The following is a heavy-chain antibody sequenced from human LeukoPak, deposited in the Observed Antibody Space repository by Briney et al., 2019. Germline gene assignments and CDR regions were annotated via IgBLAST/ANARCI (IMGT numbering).Heavy chain of an antibody. Sequence: GGSLRLSCAASGFTVSSNYMSWVRQAPGKGLEWVSVIYSGGSTYYADSVKGRFIISRHNSKNTLYLQMNSLRAEDTAVYYCARTTSEIPIIGFDPWGQGTLVTVSS. V-gene: IGHV3-53*04. J-gene: IGHJ5*02. CDR2: IYSGGST. CDR3: ARTTSEIPIIGFDP. D-gene: IGHD2/OR15-2a*01. CDR1: GFTVSSNY.